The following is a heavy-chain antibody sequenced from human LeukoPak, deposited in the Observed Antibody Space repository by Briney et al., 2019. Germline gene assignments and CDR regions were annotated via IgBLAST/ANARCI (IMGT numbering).Heavy chain of an antibody. CDR3: ARGGGDSSTWYSRVFDY. CDR1: GFTFSSYT. CDR2: ISISSTYV. Sequence: GGSLRLSCAASGFTFSSYTLNWVRQAPGKGLEWVSSISISSTYVYYADSVKGRFTISRDNAKNSLFLQMNSLRAEDTAVYYCARGGGDSSTWYSRVFDYWGQGTLVTVSS. D-gene: IGHD6-13*01. V-gene: IGHV3-21*01. J-gene: IGHJ4*02.